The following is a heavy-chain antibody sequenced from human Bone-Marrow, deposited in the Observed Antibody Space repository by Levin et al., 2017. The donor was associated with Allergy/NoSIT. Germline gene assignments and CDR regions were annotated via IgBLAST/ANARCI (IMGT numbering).Heavy chain of an antibody. CDR1: GFTVSSNY. J-gene: IGHJ4*02. CDR2: IYSGGST. V-gene: IGHV3-53*01. D-gene: IGHD7-27*01. CDR3: VRERGLGNNAPGYFDY. Sequence: GESLKISCAASGFTVSSNYMSWVRQAPGKGLEWVSVIYSGGSTYHADSVKGRFTISRDTSKNTLYLQMNSLRAEDTAVYYCVRERGLGNNAPGYFDYWGQGTLVTVSS.